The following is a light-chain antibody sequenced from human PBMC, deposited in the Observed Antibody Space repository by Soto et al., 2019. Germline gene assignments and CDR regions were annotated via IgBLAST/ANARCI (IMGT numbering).Light chain of an antibody. CDR1: QSVSSK. J-gene: IGKJ1*01. V-gene: IGKV3-15*01. CDR2: GAS. Sequence: EIVMTQSPATLSVSPGERATLSCRASQSVSSKLAWYQQKPGQAPRLLIYGASTRATGIPARFSGSGSGTAFTLTISSLQSEDFAVYYCQQYNNWPPITFGQGTKVDIK. CDR3: QQYNNWPPIT.